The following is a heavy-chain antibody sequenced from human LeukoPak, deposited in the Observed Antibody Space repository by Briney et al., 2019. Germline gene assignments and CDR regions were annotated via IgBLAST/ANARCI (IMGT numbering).Heavy chain of an antibody. CDR3: ARDGIVVVPAAISGDYYYMDV. CDR2: IYTSGST. J-gene: IGHJ6*03. Sequence: SETLSLTCTVSGGSISSYYWSLIRQPAGKGLEWIGRIYTSGSTNYNPSLKSRVTMSVDTSKNQFSLKLSSVTAADTAVYYCARDGIVVVPAAISGDYYYMDVWGKGTTVTVSS. V-gene: IGHV4-4*07. D-gene: IGHD2-2*02. CDR1: GGSISSYY.